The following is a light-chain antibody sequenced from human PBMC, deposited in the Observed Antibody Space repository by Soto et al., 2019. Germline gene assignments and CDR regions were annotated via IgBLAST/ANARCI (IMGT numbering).Light chain of an antibody. J-gene: IGKJ4*01. Sequence: ENVLTQSPATLSLSPGEGATLSCRASESVGSDLAWYQQKPGQPPRLLIYDVSGRATAVPARFSGSGSGTDFTLTISSLEPEDFAVYYCQQRDSWPLTFGGGTKVEIK. CDR3: QQRDSWPLT. V-gene: IGKV3-11*01. CDR2: DVS. CDR1: ESVGSD.